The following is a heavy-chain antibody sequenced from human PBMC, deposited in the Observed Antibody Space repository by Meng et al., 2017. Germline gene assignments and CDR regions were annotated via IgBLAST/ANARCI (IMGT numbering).Heavy chain of an antibody. CDR1: GFTFSSYS. Sequence: GESLKISCAAPGFTFSSYSMNWVRQAPGKGLEWVSSISSSSSYIYSADSVKGRFTISRDNAKNSLYLQMNSLRAEDTAVYYCARAMGSGIYGIDYWGQGTLVTVSS. CDR3: ARAMGSGIYGIDY. J-gene: IGHJ4*02. V-gene: IGHV3-21*01. D-gene: IGHD3-10*01. CDR2: ISSSSSYI.